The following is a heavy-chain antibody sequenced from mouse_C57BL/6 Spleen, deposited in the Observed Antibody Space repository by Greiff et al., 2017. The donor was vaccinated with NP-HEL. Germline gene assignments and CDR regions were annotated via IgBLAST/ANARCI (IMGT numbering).Heavy chain of an antibody. CDR1: GFTFSDYG. J-gene: IGHJ2*01. V-gene: IGHV5-17*01. Sequence: EVKVEESGGGLVKPGGSLKLSCAASGFTFSDYGMHWVRQAPEKGLEWVAYISSGSSTIYYADTVKGRFTISRDNAKNTLFLQMTSLRSEDTAMYYCARGTTVVGDYWGQGTTLTVSS. CDR2: ISSGSSTI. CDR3: ARGTTVVGDY. D-gene: IGHD1-1*01.